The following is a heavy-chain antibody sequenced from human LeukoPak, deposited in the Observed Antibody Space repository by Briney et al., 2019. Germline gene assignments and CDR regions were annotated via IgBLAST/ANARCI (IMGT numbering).Heavy chain of an antibody. Sequence: GGSLRLSCAASGFTFSSYAMSWVRQAPGKGLEWVSAISGSGGSTYYADSVKGRFTISRDNSKNTLYLQMNSLRAEDTALYYCARHLSGVTGYTYGRGIDYWGQGTLVTVSS. V-gene: IGHV3-23*01. J-gene: IGHJ4*02. CDR1: GFTFSSYA. CDR2: ISGSGGST. D-gene: IGHD5-18*01. CDR3: ARHLSGVTGYTYGRGIDY.